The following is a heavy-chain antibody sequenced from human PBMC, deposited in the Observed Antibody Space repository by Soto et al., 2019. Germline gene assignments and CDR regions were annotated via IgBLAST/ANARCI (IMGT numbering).Heavy chain of an antibody. CDR3: AYSSTPFAY. CDR2: ISGSGGST. J-gene: IGHJ4*02. CDR1: GFTFSSYA. D-gene: IGHD6-13*01. V-gene: IGHV3-23*01. Sequence: PGGSLRLSCAASAASGFTFSSYAMSWVRQAPGKGLEWVSAISGSGGSTYYADSVKGRFTISRDNSKNTLYLQMNSLRAEDTAVYYCAYSSTPFAYCGQGTLVPGSS.